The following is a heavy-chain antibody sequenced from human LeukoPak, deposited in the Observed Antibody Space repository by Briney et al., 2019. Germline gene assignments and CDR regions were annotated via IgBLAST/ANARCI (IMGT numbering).Heavy chain of an antibody. D-gene: IGHD3-9*01. J-gene: IGHJ5*02. CDR2: IYHSGST. CDR1: GYSLSSGYY. CDR3: ARDAPKDVLRYSDWLLSNWFDP. Sequence: PSETLSLTCAVSGYSLSSGYYWGWIRQPPGKGLEGIGSIYHSGSTYYNPSLKGRVTISVDTSKNQFSLKVSSVPAAHPAVYYCARDAPKDVLRYSDWLLSNWFDPWGQGTLVTVPS. V-gene: IGHV4-38-2*02.